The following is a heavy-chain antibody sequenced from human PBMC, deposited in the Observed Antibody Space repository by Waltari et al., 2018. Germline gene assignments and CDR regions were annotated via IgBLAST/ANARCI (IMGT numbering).Heavy chain of an antibody. V-gene: IGHV3-30*10. Sequence: QVQLVESGGGVVQPGRSLRLSCAASGFVLITYAMHWVRQAPGKGLEWVAVLSYDGSNKYYTDSLKGRFTISRDNSKNTMYLQMDSLRTDDTAVYYCARENRQWLAPEPYYFDYWGRGTLVTVTS. CDR2: LSYDGSNK. CDR3: ARENRQWLAPEPYYFDY. CDR1: GFVLITYA. J-gene: IGHJ4*02. D-gene: IGHD6-19*01.